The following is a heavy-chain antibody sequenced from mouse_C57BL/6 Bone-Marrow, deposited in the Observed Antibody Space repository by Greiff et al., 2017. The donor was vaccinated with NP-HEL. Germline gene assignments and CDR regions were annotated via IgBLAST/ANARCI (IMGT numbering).Heavy chain of an antibody. J-gene: IGHJ4*01. D-gene: IGHD2-1*01. CDR1: GFNIKAYS. V-gene: IGHV14-2*01. Sequence: VQLQQSGAELVKPGASVKLSCTASGFNIKAYSLHWVKQRTEQGLEWIGRIAPEDGESNYAPQFQGKATITADTSSNTAYLQLSSLTSEDTAVYYCASSTMVTTRCAMDYWGQGTSVTVSS. CDR2: IAPEDGES. CDR3: ASSTMVTTRCAMDY.